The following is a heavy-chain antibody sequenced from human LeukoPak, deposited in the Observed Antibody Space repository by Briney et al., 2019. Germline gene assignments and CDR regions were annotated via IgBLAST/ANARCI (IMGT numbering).Heavy chain of an antibody. D-gene: IGHD1-7*01. CDR3: ARVRTRWVDY. J-gene: IGHJ4*02. V-gene: IGHV4-31*03. Sequence: SETLSLTCTVSGGSISSGGYYWGWIRQHPVKGLEWIGYIYYSGSTYYNPSLKSRVTISVDTSKNQFSLKLSSVTAADTAVYYCARVRTRWVDYWGQGTLVTVSS. CDR2: IYYSGST. CDR1: GGSISSGGYY.